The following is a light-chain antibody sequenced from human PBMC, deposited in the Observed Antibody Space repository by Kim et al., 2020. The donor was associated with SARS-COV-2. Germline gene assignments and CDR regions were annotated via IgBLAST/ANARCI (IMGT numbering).Light chain of an antibody. Sequence: SVAPGQTASITCSGDKLGDKYACWYQQKPGQSPGLVNYQESKGPSGIPERFSGSNSGNTATLTISGTQAMDEADYYCQAWDSSTWVFGGGTQLTVL. J-gene: IGLJ3*02. V-gene: IGLV3-1*01. CDR1: KLGDKY. CDR2: QES. CDR3: QAWDSSTWV.